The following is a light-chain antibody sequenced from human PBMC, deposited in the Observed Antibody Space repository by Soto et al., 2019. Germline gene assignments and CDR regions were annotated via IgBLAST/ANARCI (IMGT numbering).Light chain of an antibody. J-gene: IGKJ1*01. CDR1: QSVGSD. V-gene: IGKV3-15*01. Sequence: GVTQALATLSVSPGARATLSCRASQSVGSDLVGYLQKPGDAARRLIYGASNRATGVPDRFSGSGAGAVVSLTISSLQSDDFSVYYCPQYPDWPRTFCQGTKVDIK. CDR2: GAS. CDR3: PQYPDWPRT.